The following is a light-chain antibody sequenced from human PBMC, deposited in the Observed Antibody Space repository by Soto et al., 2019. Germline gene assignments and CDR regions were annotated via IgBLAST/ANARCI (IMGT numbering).Light chain of an antibody. Sequence: DIQLTQSPSFLSASVGDRVTITCRASQGISSSLVWYQQKSGKAPKLLIYAASSLQSGVPSRFSGSGSGTAFTLTISSLQPEDFATYYCQQVYSSPLTFAGGTKVEIK. CDR2: AAS. V-gene: IGKV1-9*01. CDR3: QQVYSSPLT. CDR1: QGISSS. J-gene: IGKJ4*01.